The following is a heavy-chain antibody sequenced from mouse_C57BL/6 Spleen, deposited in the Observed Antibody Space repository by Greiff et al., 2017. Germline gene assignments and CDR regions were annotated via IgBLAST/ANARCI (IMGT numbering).Heavy chain of an antibody. D-gene: IGHD3-2*02. Sequence: VQLQQSDAELVKPGASVKISCKASGYTFTDHTIHWMKQRPEQGLEWIGYIYPRNGSTKYNEKFKGKATLTAAKSSSTAYMQLNSLTSEDSAVSFCARFSSGYAMGCWGQGASVTVSS. CDR2: IYPRNGST. CDR1: GYTFTDHT. CDR3: ARFSSGYAMGC. J-gene: IGHJ4*01. V-gene: IGHV1-78*01.